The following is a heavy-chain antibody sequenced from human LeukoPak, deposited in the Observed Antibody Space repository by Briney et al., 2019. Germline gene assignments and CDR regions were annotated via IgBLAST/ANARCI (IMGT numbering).Heavy chain of an antibody. Sequence: PGGSLRLSCAASGITFSSYAISWVRQAPGKGLEWVSIISASGHISNYAESVKGRFTISRDNSKNTLYLQMNSLRAEDTAVYYCAKLKEWYRAFDIWGQGTMVTVSS. CDR3: AKLKEWYRAFDI. CDR1: GITFSSYA. V-gene: IGHV3-23*01. D-gene: IGHD3-3*01. CDR2: ISASGHIS. J-gene: IGHJ3*02.